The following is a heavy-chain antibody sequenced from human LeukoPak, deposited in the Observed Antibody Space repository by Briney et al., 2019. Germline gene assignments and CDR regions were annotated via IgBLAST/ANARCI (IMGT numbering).Heavy chain of an antibody. D-gene: IGHD2-8*02. CDR3: ARTREVVYAPDY. CDR1: GYSLSSGYY. V-gene: IGHV4-38-2*02. CDR2: IYHSGST. J-gene: IGHJ4*02. Sequence: SETLSLTCTVSGYSLSSGYYWGWIRQPPGKGLEWIGSIYHSGSTYYNPSLKSRVTISVDTSKNQFSLKLSSVTAADTAVYYCARTREVVYAPDYWGQGTLVTVSS.